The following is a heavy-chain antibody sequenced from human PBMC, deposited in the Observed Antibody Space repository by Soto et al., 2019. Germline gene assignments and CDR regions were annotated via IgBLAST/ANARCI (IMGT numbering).Heavy chain of an antibody. J-gene: IGHJ3*01. CDR2: IAPMFSTT. CDR1: GDTFNSYG. V-gene: IGHV1-69*01. CDR3: ARDLADVHLWDAFDV. D-gene: IGHD6-13*01. Sequence: QVQLVQSGPELKKTGSSVKVSCKAPGDTFNSYGISWVRQAPGQGLEWMGGIAPMFSTTNLALKFEDRVTITADELTTTVYMEIRGLTSEDTAVYYCARDLADVHLWDAFDVWGHGTRVTVSS.